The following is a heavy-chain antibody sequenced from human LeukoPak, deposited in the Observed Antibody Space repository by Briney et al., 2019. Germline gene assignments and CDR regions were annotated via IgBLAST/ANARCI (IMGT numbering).Heavy chain of an antibody. Sequence: ASVKVSCKASGHTFTSYDINWVRQATGQGLEWMGWMNPNSGNTGYAQKFQGRVTITRNTSISTAYMELSSLRSEDTAVYYCARDTYYDILTGKWFAPWGQGTLVTASS. V-gene: IGHV1-8*03. CDR3: ARDTYYDILTGKWFAP. J-gene: IGHJ5*02. CDR1: GHTFTSYD. CDR2: MNPNSGNT. D-gene: IGHD3-9*01.